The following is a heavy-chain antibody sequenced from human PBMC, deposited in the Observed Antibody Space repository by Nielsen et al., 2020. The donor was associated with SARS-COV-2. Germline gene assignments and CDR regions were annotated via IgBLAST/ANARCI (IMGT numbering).Heavy chain of an antibody. D-gene: IGHD6-19*01. CDR3: ARGSHYSSGWYEYFQH. Sequence: SETLSLTCTVSGGSISSYYWSWIRQLPGKGLEWIGYIFYSGSTNYNLSLKSRVTITVNTSKNHFSLKLSSLTAADTAVYYCARGSHYSSGWYEYFQHWGQGTLVTVSS. CDR2: IFYSGST. CDR1: GGSISSYY. J-gene: IGHJ1*01. V-gene: IGHV4-59*01.